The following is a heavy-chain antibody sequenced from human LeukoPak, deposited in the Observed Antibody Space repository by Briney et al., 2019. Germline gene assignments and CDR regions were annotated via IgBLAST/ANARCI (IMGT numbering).Heavy chain of an antibody. J-gene: IGHJ4*02. CDR1: GFTFSSYS. D-gene: IGHD3-16*02. V-gene: IGHV3-21*01. Sequence: GGSLRLSCAASGFTFSSYSMTWVRQAPGKGLEWVSSISSSSSYIYYADSVKGRFTISRDNSKNTLYLQMNSLTIEDTAVYYCAFGRYPFDYWGQGTLVTVSS. CDR2: ISSSSSYI. CDR3: AFGRYPFDY.